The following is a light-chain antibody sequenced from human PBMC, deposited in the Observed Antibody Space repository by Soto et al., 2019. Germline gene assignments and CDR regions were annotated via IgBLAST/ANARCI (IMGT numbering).Light chain of an antibody. CDR2: DTS. CDR3: SRSDNGAWV. V-gene: IGLV7-46*01. J-gene: IGLJ3*02. Sequence: QAVVTQEPSLTVSPGGTVTLTCGSSTGAVTSGHYPYWFQQKPGQAPKTLIYDTSDKHSWTPAGSSSSLLGGKAALTLSGAQPEDEAEYYCSRSDNGAWVFGGGTKLTVL. CDR1: TGAVTSGHY.